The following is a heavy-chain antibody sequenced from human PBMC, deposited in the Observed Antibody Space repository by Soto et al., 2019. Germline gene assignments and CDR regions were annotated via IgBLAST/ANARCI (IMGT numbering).Heavy chain of an antibody. CDR3: ARAVVSYVYAFDI. CDR2: INPNSGGT. D-gene: IGHD3-16*01. J-gene: IGHJ3*02. CDR1: GYTFTGYY. Sequence: GASVKVSCKVSGYTFTGYYMHWVRQAPGQGLEWMGWINPNSGGTNYAQKFQGWVTMTRDTSMRKAYMELLRLISDDPAVSYCARAVVSYVYAFDISGQVTMVTASS. V-gene: IGHV1-2*04.